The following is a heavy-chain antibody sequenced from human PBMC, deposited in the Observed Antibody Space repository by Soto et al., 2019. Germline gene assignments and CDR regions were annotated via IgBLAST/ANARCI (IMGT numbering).Heavy chain of an antibody. J-gene: IGHJ6*02. V-gene: IGHV3-33*01. CDR1: GFTFSSYG. D-gene: IGHD6-13*01. CDR2: IWYDGSNK. Sequence: QVQLVESGGGVVQPGRSLRLSCAASGFTFSSYGMHWVRQAPGKGLEWVAVIWYDGSNKYYADSVKGRFTISRDNSKNTPYLQMNSLGAGDTAVYYGARDSGGSWPYGMDVWGQGTTVTVSS. CDR3: ARDSGGSWPYGMDV.